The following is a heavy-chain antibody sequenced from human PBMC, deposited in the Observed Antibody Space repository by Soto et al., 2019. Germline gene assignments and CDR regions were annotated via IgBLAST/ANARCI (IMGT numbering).Heavy chain of an antibody. CDR1: GDSVTRSNW. D-gene: IGHD1-1*01. V-gene: IGHV4-4*02. J-gene: IGHJ6*02. CDR2: NYHSGNT. Sequence: PSETLSLTCAVSGDSVTRSNWCRWVRQSPGKGLEWIGENYHSGNTKYNKSLKSRITMSVDKAKNKLSLKMTCVTAADTAVYYCATSCWNEDFYYSDGIDVWGQGTTVTVSS. CDR3: ATSCWNEDFYYSDGIDV.